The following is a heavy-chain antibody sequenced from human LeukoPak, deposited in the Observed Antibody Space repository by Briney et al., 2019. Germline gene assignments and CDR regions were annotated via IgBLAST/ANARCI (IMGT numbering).Heavy chain of an antibody. V-gene: IGHV3-21*01. CDR3: AKDEGYFEY. Sequence: GGSLRLSCAASGFTFNLYTITWVRQAPGKGLGWVSSISSTSDHKYYADSVKGRFTISRDNAKNSLYLQMNGLRAEDTAVYHCAKDEGYFEYWGQGTLVTVSS. CDR2: ISSTSDHK. CDR1: GFTFNLYT. J-gene: IGHJ4*02.